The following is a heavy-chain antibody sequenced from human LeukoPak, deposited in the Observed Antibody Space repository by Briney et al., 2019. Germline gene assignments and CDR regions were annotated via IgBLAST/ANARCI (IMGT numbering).Heavy chain of an antibody. D-gene: IGHD3-22*01. CDR1: GYTFTSYY. CDR2: INPSGGST. J-gene: IGHJ4*02. CDR3: ARAWYYDGSGSLGCSDY. Sequence: ASVKVSCKASGYTFTSYYMHWVRQAPGQGLEWMGIINPSGGSTSYAQKFQGRVTMTRDTSTSTVYMELSSLRSEDTAVYYCARAWYYDGSGSLGCSDYWGQGTLVTVSS. V-gene: IGHV1-46*01.